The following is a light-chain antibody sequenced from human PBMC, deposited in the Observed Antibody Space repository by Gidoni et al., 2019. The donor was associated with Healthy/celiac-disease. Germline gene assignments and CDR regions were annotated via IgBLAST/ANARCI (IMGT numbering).Light chain of an antibody. J-gene: IGLJ3*02. V-gene: IGLV1-40*01. CDR3: QSYDSSLPWV. CDR1: SSNIGAGYD. CDR2: GNS. Sequence: QSVLTQPPSVSGAPGQRVTISCTGSSSNIGAGYDVHWYQQLPGTAPKLLFYGNSNQPSGVPDRFSGSKSGTSASLAITGLQAEDEADYYCQSYDSSLPWVFGGGTKLTVL.